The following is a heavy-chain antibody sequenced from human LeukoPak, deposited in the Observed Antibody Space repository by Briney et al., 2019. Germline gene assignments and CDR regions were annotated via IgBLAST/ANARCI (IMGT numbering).Heavy chain of an antibody. CDR2: IYHSGTT. Sequence: SETLSLTCTVSGGSISSSTYYWGWIRQPPGKGLEWIGSIYHSGTTYYSPSLKSRVTISVDKSKNQFSLKLSSVTAADTAVYYCARDYYDSSGYSYYFDYWGQGTLVTVSS. CDR1: GGSISSSTYY. J-gene: IGHJ4*02. V-gene: IGHV4-39*07. D-gene: IGHD3-22*01. CDR3: ARDYYDSSGYSYYFDY.